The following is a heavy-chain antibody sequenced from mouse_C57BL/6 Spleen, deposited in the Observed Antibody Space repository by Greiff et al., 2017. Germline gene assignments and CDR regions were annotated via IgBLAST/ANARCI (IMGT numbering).Heavy chain of an antibody. J-gene: IGHJ1*03. CDR1: GFTFSSYG. V-gene: IGHV5-6*01. CDR2: ISSGGSYT. Sequence: EVNVVESGGDLVKPGGSLKLSCAASGFTFSSYGMSWVRQTPDKRLEWVATISSGGSYTYYPDSVKGRFTISRDNAKNTLYLQMSSLKSEDTAMYYCARQGSHTTVVAKYFDVWGTGTTVTVSS. CDR3: ARQGSHTTVVAKYFDV. D-gene: IGHD1-1*01.